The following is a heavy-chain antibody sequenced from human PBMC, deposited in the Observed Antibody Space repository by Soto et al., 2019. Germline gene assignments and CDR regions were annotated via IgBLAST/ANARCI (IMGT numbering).Heavy chain of an antibody. CDR3: TKGAWLDY. Sequence: PSETLSLTCSVSGGSISGDYYWSWIRQSPEKGLEWIGYIYYSGSSYSNPALQSRLSMSLDTSKNQFSLKLRSVTAADTALYFCTKGAWLDYWGQGTLVTVSS. V-gene: IGHV4-30-4*08. D-gene: IGHD5-12*01. CDR1: GGSISGDYY. CDR2: IYYSGSS. J-gene: IGHJ4*02.